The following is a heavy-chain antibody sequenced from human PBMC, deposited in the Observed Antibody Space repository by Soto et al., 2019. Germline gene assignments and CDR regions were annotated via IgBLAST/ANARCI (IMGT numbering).Heavy chain of an antibody. CDR1: GVTFSDHY. CDR3: AREGRWLQPLDY. V-gene: IGHV3-11*05. CDR2: ISSTGTYT. D-gene: IGHD5-12*01. J-gene: IGHJ4*01. Sequence: GGSLRLSCAASGVTFSDHYMSWIRQPPGKGLEWVSYISSTGTYTNYADSVKGRFTISRDNAKNSLYLQMNSLRAKDTAVYYCAREGRWLQPLDYWGHGTLVTVSS.